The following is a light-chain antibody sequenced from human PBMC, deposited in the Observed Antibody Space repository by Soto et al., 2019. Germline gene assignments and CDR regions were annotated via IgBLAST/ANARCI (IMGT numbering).Light chain of an antibody. V-gene: IGLV2-8*01. Sequence: QSALTQPPSASGSPGQSVTISCTGTSSDIGGYSYVSWYRQHAGKAPKLIIYEVTKRPSGVPDRFSGSKSGDTASLTVSGLQADDEADYYCSSYAGSNKRVFGGGTKVTVL. CDR3: SSYAGSNKRV. CDR2: EVT. J-gene: IGLJ2*01. CDR1: SSDIGGYSY.